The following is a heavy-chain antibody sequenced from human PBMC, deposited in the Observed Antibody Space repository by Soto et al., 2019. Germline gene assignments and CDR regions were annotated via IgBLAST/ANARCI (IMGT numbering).Heavy chain of an antibody. J-gene: IGHJ4*02. V-gene: IGHV3-23*01. Sequence: GGSLRLSCAASGFTFSNFAMNWVRQAPGKGLEWVSAISNSFSEGNTHYADSVKGRFTISRDNDKNTVFLEMNSLRAEDTAVYYCAKVFSPEGGNYFDYWGQGTLVTVSS. CDR1: GFTFSNFA. CDR2: ISNSFSEGNT. CDR3: AKVFSPEGGNYFDY.